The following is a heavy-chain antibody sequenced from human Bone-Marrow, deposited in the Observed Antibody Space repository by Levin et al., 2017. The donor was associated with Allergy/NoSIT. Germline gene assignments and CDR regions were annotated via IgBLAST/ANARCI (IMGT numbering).Heavy chain of an antibody. CDR1: GFTFRSYA. V-gene: IGHV3-23*01. J-gene: IGHJ4*02. D-gene: IGHD1-1*01. Sequence: PAGGSLRLSCEASGFTFRSYAMSWVRQAPGKGLEWVSAISGNDGGSDGGSYSADSVKGRFTISRDNSKNTLYLQMNSLRADDTAVYYCAKVSGVDWVQLWPLDYWGQGTLVTVSS. CDR2: ISGNDGGSDGGS. CDR3: AKVSGVDWVQLWPLDY.